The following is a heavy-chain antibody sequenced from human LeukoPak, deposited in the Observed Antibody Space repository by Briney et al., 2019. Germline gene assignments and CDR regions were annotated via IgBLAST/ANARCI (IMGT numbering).Heavy chain of an antibody. CDR3: ARGIAAAVKGTPAFDI. Sequence: GASVKVSCKASGGTFSSYGISWVRQAPGQGLEWMGEIIPIFGTTNYAQKFQGTVTITADESTSTAYMQLTSLGSEDTAVYYCARGIAAAVKGTPAFDIWGQGTMDTVSS. D-gene: IGHD6-13*01. CDR1: GGTFSSYG. V-gene: IGHV1-69*13. CDR2: IIPIFGTT. J-gene: IGHJ3*02.